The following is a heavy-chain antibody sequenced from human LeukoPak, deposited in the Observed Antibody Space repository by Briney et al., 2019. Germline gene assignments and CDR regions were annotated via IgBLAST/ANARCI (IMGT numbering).Heavy chain of an antibody. V-gene: IGHV3-48*03. J-gene: IGHJ4*02. CDR1: GLTISSFD. Sequence: GGSLRLSCAAAGLTISSFDMNWVRQAPGKGLEWVSRISVSGYSTYYADSVEGRFTVSRDNAKNSLYLQMNSLRAEDTAVYFCARRFDSWGQGTLVTVSS. CDR3: ARRFDS. CDR2: ISVSGYST.